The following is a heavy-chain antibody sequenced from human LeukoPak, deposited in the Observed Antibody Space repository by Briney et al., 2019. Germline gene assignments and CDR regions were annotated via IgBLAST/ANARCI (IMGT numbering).Heavy chain of an antibody. CDR3: ARGASTGTTYFDY. J-gene: IGHJ4*02. Sequence: PGGSLRLSCAASGFTFSSYAMHWVRQAPGEGLEWVAVISYDGSNKYYADSVKGRFTISRDNSKNTLYLQMNSLRAEDTAVYYCARGASTGTTYFDYWGQGTLVTVSS. CDR1: GFTFSSYA. D-gene: IGHD1-1*01. CDR2: ISYDGSNK. V-gene: IGHV3-30-3*01.